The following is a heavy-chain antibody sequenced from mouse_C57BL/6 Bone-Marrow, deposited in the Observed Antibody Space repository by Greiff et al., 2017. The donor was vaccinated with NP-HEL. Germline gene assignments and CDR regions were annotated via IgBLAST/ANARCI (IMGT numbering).Heavy chain of an antibody. J-gene: IGHJ2*01. CDR1: GYTFTSYL. CDR3: ARYYYGSSSFDY. V-gene: IGHV1-72*01. Sequence: QVQLQQSGAELVKPGASVKLSCKASGYTFTSYLMHWVKQRPGRGLERIGRIDPNSGGTKYNEKFKSKATLTVDKPSSTAYMQLNSLTSEDSAVYYCARYYYGSSSFDYWGQGTTLTVSS. CDR2: IDPNSGGT. D-gene: IGHD1-1*01.